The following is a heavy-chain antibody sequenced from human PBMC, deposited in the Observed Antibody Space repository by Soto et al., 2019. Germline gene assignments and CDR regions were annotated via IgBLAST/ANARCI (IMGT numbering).Heavy chain of an antibody. V-gene: IGHV2-5*01. CDR1: GFSLSTSGVG. J-gene: IGHJ6*02. D-gene: IGHD6-13*01. CDR2: IYWNDDK. CDR3: AHRQDSSSWYHYYYYGMDV. Sequence: SGPTLVNPTQTLTLTCTFSGFSLSTSGVGVGWIRQPPGKALEWLALIYWNDDKRYSPSLKSRLTITKDTSKNQAVLTMTNMDPVDTATYYCAHRQDSSSWYHYYYYGMDVWGQGTTVTVSS.